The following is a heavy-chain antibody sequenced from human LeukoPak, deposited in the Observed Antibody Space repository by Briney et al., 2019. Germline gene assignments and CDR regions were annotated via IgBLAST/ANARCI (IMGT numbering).Heavy chain of an antibody. CDR1: GFTFSSYG. V-gene: IGHV3-30*03. D-gene: IGHD4/OR15-4a*01. Sequence: GGSLRLSCAASGFTFSSYGMHWVRQAPGKGLEWVAVISYDGSHKHSADSVKGRFTISRDNSKNTLYLQMNSLRTEDTAVYFCSASRPHYGDYYGLDVWGHGTTVTVSS. CDR3: SASRPHYGDYYGLDV. CDR2: ISYDGSHK. J-gene: IGHJ6*02.